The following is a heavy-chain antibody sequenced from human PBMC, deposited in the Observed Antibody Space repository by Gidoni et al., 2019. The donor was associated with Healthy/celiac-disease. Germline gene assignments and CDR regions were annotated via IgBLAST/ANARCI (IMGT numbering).Heavy chain of an antibody. Sequence: QVQLQESGPGLVKPSQTLSLTCTVTGGSISSGGYYWRWIRQHPGKGLEWIGYIYYSGSTYYNPSLKSRVTISVDTSKNQFSLKLSSVTAADTAVYYCARGLKYVAGWYFDLWGRGTLVTVSS. CDR2: IYYSGST. CDR1: GGSISSGGYY. CDR3: ARGLKYVAGWYFDL. J-gene: IGHJ2*01. V-gene: IGHV4-31*03. D-gene: IGHD2-15*01.